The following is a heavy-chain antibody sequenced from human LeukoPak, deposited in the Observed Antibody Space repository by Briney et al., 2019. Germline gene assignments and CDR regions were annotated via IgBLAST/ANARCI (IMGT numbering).Heavy chain of an antibody. D-gene: IGHD6-6*01. V-gene: IGHV3-11*01. Sequence: PGGSLRLSCAASEFIFSDYYISWIRQAPGKGLEWISHISSSGSVKYFADSVKGRFTISRDNAKNSLYLQMNSLRAEDMALYYCAKDYTADYSSSSMYDYWGQGTLVTVSS. J-gene: IGHJ4*02. CDR2: ISSSGSVK. CDR3: AKDYTADYSSSSMYDY. CDR1: EFIFSDYY.